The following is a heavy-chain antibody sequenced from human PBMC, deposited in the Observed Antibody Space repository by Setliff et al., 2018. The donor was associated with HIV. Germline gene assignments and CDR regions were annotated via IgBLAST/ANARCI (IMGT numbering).Heavy chain of an antibody. Sequence: SETLSLTCTVFGFSISSGYFWGWIRQLPGKGLEWIGSIHYSGSTYYNSSLRSRVTILVDTSKNLFSLKLNSVTAADTAVYYCARGLGLLRGVPFSRWGQGTLVTVSS. CDR2: IHYSGST. V-gene: IGHV4-38-2*02. CDR3: ARGLGLLRGVPFSR. D-gene: IGHD3-10*01. CDR1: GFSISSGYF. J-gene: IGHJ4*02.